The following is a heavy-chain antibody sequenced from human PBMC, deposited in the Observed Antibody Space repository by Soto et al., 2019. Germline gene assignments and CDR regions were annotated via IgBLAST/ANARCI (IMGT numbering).Heavy chain of an antibody. CDR1: GYTFTHYY. CDR3: VRDGHCITTNCYGNWFDP. D-gene: IGHD2-2*01. V-gene: IGHV1-46*03. CDR2: INPNGGIT. Sequence: ASVKVSCKASGYTFTHYYIHWVRQAPGQGLEWMGIINPNGGITTYAQKFRAGFSMTRDTSTSTVYLELSSLRAEDTAVYYCVRDGHCITTNCYGNWFDPWGQGTLVTVSS. J-gene: IGHJ5*02.